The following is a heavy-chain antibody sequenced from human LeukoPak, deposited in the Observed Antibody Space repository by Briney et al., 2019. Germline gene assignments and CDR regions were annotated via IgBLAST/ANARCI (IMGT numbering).Heavy chain of an antibody. Sequence: SGGSLRLPCAASGFTFSSYAMSWVRQAPGKGLEWVSAISGSGGSTYYADSVKGRFTISRDNSKNTLYLQMNSLRAEDTAVYYCAKDLIAVAGMGYYYYYYGMDVWGQGTTVTVSS. CDR2: ISGSGGST. D-gene: IGHD6-19*01. V-gene: IGHV3-23*01. CDR3: AKDLIAVAGMGYYYYYYGMDV. CDR1: GFTFSSYA. J-gene: IGHJ6*02.